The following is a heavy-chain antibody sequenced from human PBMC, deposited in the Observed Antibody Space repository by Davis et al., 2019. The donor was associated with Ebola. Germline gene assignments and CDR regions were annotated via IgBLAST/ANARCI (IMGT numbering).Heavy chain of an antibody. CDR2: IYYSWST. D-gene: IGHD3-22*01. CDR3: ARDLRYDSSGYDYYFYMDV. V-gene: IGHV4-31*01. CDR1: GGSLSRGGSY. J-gene: IGHJ6*03. Sequence: PSETLSLTCTVSGGSLSRGGSYWTWIRQHPGKGLEWIWYIYYSWSTYYKPSLKSLVTISLDTSKNQFSLNLYSATAADTAVYYCARDLRYDSSGYDYYFYMDVWGKGTTVTVSS.